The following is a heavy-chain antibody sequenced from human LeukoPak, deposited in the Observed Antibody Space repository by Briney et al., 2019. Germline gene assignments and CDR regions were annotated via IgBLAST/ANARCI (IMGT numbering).Heavy chain of an antibody. CDR1: GFTLSSYS. V-gene: IGHV3-30-3*01. Sequence: GGSLRLSCAASGFTLSSYSIHWVRQAPGKGLEWVAFILNDGSDKSYADSGKGRFTISRDNSKNTVYLQMNSLRAEDTAVYYCTKVVSSSWGYFDYWGQGTLVTVSS. CDR3: TKVVSSSWGYFDY. J-gene: IGHJ4*02. CDR2: ILNDGSDK. D-gene: IGHD6-13*01.